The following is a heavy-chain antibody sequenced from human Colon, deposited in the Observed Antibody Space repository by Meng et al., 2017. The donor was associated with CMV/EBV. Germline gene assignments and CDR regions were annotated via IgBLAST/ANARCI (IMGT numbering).Heavy chain of an antibody. V-gene: IGHV3-23*01. CDR3: AKDRTSGWSFDS. J-gene: IGHJ4*02. Sequence: GGSLRLSCVTSGFTFTTYAMTWVRQTPEKRLEWVATISGNGGTTYYADSVKGRFTIARDNAKNTLFLQMTSLRDEDTAVYFCAKDRTSGWSFDSWGQGTQVTVSS. D-gene: IGHD6-19*01. CDR2: ISGNGGTT. CDR1: GFTFTTYA.